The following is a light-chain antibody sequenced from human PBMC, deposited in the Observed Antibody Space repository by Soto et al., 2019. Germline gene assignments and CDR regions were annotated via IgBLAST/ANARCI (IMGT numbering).Light chain of an antibody. J-gene: IGKJ1*01. V-gene: IGKV4-1*01. Sequence: DIVMTQSPDSLAVSLGERATINCKSSQSVLYSPNNKNYLAWYQQRPGQPPKLLIYWASTRESGVPDRFSGSGSGTDFTLTISSLQAEDVACYYCQQYHSAPQSFGQGTKVEIK. CDR3: QQYHSAPQS. CDR2: WAS. CDR1: QSVLYSPNNKNY.